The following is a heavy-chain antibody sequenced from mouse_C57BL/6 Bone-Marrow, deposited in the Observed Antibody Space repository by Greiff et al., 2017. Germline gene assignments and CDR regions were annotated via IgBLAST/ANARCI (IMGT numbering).Heavy chain of an antibody. CDR1: GYSITSGYY. V-gene: IGHV3-6*01. CDR3: ATCSYFDV. CDR2: ISYDGSN. Sequence: EVQLQQSGPGLVKPSQSLSLTCSVTGYSITSGYYWNWIRQFPGNKLEWMGYISYDGSNNYNPSLKNRISITRDTSKNQFFLKLNSVTTEDTATYYCATCSYFDVWGTGTTVTVSS. J-gene: IGHJ1*03.